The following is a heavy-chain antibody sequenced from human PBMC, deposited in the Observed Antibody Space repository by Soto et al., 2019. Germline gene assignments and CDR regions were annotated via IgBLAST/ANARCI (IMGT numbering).Heavy chain of an antibody. Sequence: EVQLLESGGALLQPGGSLRLSCAASGFIFSTYAISWVRQAPGKGLEWVSMISGTGGNTHYADSVKGRFTISRDNSRNTLFLQINSLRAEDTAVYYCAKIVVGSPDYWGQGTLVTVSS. J-gene: IGHJ4*02. V-gene: IGHV3-23*01. CDR2: ISGTGGNT. CDR1: GFIFSTYA. CDR3: AKIVVGSPDY. D-gene: IGHD3-22*01.